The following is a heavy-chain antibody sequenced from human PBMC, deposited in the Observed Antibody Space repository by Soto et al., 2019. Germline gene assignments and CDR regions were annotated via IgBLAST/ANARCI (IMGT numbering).Heavy chain of an antibody. CDR2: IYYSGST. D-gene: IGHD2-8*01. CDR1: GGSISSYY. Sequence: PSETLSLTCTVSGGSISSYYWSWIRQPPGKGLEWIGYIYYSGSTNYNPSLKSRVTISVDTSKNQLSLKLSSVTAADTAVYYCATTEWNYDTDAWRHGTPVTVSS. CDR3: ATTEWNYDTDA. V-gene: IGHV4-59*01. J-gene: IGHJ6*02.